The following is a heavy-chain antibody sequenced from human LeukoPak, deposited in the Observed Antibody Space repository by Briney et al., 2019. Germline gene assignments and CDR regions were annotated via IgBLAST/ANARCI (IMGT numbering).Heavy chain of an antibody. D-gene: IGHD6-13*01. Sequence: SGPALVKPTQTLTLTCTFSGFSLSTSGMCVSWIRQPPGKALEWLARIDWDDDKYYSTSLKTRLTISKDTSKNQVVLTMTNMDPVDTATYYCARMGIAAAGPSPYYFDYWGQGTLVTVSS. J-gene: IGHJ4*02. CDR1: GFSLSTSGMC. V-gene: IGHV2-70*11. CDR3: ARMGIAAAGPSPYYFDY. CDR2: IDWDDDK.